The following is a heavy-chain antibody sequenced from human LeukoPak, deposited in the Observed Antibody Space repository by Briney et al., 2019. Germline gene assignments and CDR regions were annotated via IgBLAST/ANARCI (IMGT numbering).Heavy chain of an antibody. V-gene: IGHV3-23*01. J-gene: IGHJ4*02. CDR3: AKSNNLGGDY. Sequence: GGSLRLSCAASGLTFRNYAMNWVRQAPGKGLEWVSSISGSGGGTFYADSVKGRFTISRDNSKKTVYLQMQSLRVEDTAVYYCAKSNNLGGDYWGQGTLVTVSS. D-gene: IGHD1/OR15-1a*01. CDR1: GLTFRNYA. CDR2: ISGSGGGT.